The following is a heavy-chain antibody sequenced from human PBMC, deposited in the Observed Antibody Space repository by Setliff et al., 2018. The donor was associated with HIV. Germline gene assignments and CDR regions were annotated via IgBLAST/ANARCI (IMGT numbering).Heavy chain of an antibody. CDR1: GGSISSYY. J-gene: IGHJ4*02. D-gene: IGHD4-17*01. V-gene: IGHV4-59*01. Sequence: TLSLTCTVSGGSISSYYWSWIRQPPGKGLEWIGYSYYSGSTNYNPSLKSRVTISVDTSKNQFSVKLTSVTPADTALYYCARGGTTVPNYFDYWGQGTLVTVSS. CDR2: SYYSGST. CDR3: ARGGTTVPNYFDY.